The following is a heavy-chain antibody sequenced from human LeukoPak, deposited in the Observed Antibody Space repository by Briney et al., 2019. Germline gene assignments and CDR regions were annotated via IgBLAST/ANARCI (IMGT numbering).Heavy chain of an antibody. Sequence: SQTLSLTCTVSGGSISSGSYYWSWIRQPAGKGLEWIGRIYTSGSTNYNPSLKSRVTISVDTSKNQFSLKLSSVTAADTAVYYCARVARSREERPNYYYYYYYMDVWGKGTTVTVSS. CDR2: IYTSGST. CDR3: ARVARSREERPNYYYYYYYMDV. CDR1: GGSISSGSYY. V-gene: IGHV4-61*02. D-gene: IGHD5-24*01. J-gene: IGHJ6*03.